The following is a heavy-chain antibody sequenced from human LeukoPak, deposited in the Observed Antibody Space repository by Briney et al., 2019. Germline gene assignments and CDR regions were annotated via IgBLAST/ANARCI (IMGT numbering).Heavy chain of an antibody. CDR2: IIPIFGTA. D-gene: IGHD3-22*01. CDR3: ARGPHYYDSSGYFDY. V-gene: IGHV1-69*06. J-gene: IGHJ4*02. Sequence: ASVKVSCKASGGTFSSYAISWVRQAPGQGLEWMGGIIPIFGTANYAQKFQGRVTITADKSTSTAYMELSSLRSEDTAVYYCARGPHYYDSSGYFDYWGQGTLVTVSS. CDR1: GGTFSSYA.